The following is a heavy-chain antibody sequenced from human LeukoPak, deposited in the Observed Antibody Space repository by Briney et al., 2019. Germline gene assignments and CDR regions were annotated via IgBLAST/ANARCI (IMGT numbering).Heavy chain of an antibody. CDR3: ARDSLVRGVINDY. Sequence: GGSLRLSCAASGFTFSSYEMNWVRQAPGKGLEWXSYTSSSGSTIYYADSVKGRFTISRDNAKNSLYLQMNSLRAEDTAVYYCARDSLVRGVINDYWGQGTLVTVSS. D-gene: IGHD3-10*01. J-gene: IGHJ4*02. V-gene: IGHV3-48*03. CDR1: GFTFSSYE. CDR2: TSSSGSTI.